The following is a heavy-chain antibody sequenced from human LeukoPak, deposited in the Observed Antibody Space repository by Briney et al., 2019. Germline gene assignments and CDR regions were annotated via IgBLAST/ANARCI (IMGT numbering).Heavy chain of an antibody. Sequence: ASVKVSRKASGYTFTSYAMHWVRQAPGQRLEWMGWINAGNGNTKYSQKFQGRVTITRDTSASTAYMELSSLRSEDTAVYYCARVLLWFGELSSFDYWGQGTLVTVSS. J-gene: IGHJ4*02. CDR2: INAGNGNT. CDR1: GYTFTSYA. CDR3: ARVLLWFGELSSFDY. D-gene: IGHD3-10*01. V-gene: IGHV1-3*01.